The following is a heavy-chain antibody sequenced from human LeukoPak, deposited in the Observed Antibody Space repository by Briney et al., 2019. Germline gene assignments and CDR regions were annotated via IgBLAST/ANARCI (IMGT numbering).Heavy chain of an antibody. J-gene: IGHJ4*02. Sequence: ASVKVSCKASGYTFTGYYMHWVRQAPGQGLEWMGWINPNGGGTNYAQKFQGRVTMTRDTSISTVYMELSRLRSDDTAVYYCARVRSYGHDFDYWGQGTLVTVSS. CDR2: INPNGGGT. D-gene: IGHD1-26*01. V-gene: IGHV1-2*02. CDR1: GYTFTGYY. CDR3: ARVRSYGHDFDY.